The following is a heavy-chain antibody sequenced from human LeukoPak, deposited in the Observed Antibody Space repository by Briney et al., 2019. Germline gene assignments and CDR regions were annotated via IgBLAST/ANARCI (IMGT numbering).Heavy chain of an antibody. J-gene: IGHJ2*01. CDR1: GGSISSYY. CDR2: IYYSGST. V-gene: IGHV4-59*01. Sequence: KPSETLSLTRTVSGGSISSYYWSWIRQPPGKGLEWIGYIYYSGSTNYNPSLKSRVTISVDTSKNQFSLKLSSVTAADTAVYYCARGLRRYWYFDLWGRGTLVTVSS. CDR3: ARGLRRYWYFDL.